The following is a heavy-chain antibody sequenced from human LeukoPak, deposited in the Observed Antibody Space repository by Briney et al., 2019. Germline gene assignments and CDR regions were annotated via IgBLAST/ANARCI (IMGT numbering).Heavy chain of an antibody. J-gene: IGHJ6*04. CDR2: IKQDGSEK. CDR1: GFTFSSYW. Sequence: GGSLRLSCAASGFTFSSYWMSWVRQAPGKGLEWVANIKQDGSEKFYVDSVKGRFTISRDNAKNSLYLQMNSLRAEDTAVYYCARDPPPTFNYGSGRGYYYCMDVWSKGTTVTVSA. V-gene: IGHV3-7*03. CDR3: ARDPPPTFNYGSGRGYYYCMDV. D-gene: IGHD3-10*01.